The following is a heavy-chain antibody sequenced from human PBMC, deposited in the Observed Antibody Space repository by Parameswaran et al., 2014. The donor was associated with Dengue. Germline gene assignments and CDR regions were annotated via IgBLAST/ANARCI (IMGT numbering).Heavy chain of an antibody. J-gene: IGHJ5*02. V-gene: IGHV4-4*02. CDR2: IYHSGST. Sequence: SETLSLTCAVSGGSISSSNWWSWVRQPPGKGLEWIGEIYHSGSTNYNPSLKSRVTISVDKSKNQFSLKLSSVTAADTAVYYCARVGPNYDILTGYYLDNWFDPWGQGTLVTVSS. CDR1: GGSISSSNW. D-gene: IGHD3-9*01. CDR3: ARVGPNYDILTGYYLDNWFDP.